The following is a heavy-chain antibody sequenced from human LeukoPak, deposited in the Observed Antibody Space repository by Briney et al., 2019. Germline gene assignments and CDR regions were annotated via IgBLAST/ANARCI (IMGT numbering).Heavy chain of an antibody. D-gene: IGHD6-19*01. Sequence: HPGGSLRLSCAASGFTFSNYWMHWVRQAPGKGLEFVSAISSSGGSTYYANSVKGRSTISRDSSKNTLYLQMGSLRAEDMALYYCASVGMTSGSGCDYWGQGTLVTVSS. V-gene: IGHV3-64*01. J-gene: IGHJ4*02. CDR1: GFTFSNYW. CDR3: ASVGMTSGSGCDY. CDR2: ISSSGGST.